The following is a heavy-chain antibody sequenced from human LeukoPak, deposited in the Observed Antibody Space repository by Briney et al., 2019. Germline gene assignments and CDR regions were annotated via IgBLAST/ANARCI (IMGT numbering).Heavy chain of an antibody. CDR3: AKDVESDIVVVVAAAFDI. CDR2: ISGSGGST. D-gene: IGHD2-15*01. Sequence: GGSLRLSCAASGFTFSSYAMSWVRQAPGKGLEWVSAISGSGGSTYYADSVKGRFTISRDNSKNTLYLQMNSLRAEDTAVYYCAKDVESDIVVVVAAAFDIWGQGTMATVSS. J-gene: IGHJ3*02. CDR1: GFTFSSYA. V-gene: IGHV3-23*01.